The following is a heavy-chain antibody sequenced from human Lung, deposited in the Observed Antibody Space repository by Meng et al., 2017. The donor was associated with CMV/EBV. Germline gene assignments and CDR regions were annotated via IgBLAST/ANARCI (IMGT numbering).Heavy chain of an antibody. D-gene: IGHD6-13*01. CDR1: GGSISTHY. V-gene: IGHV4-59*11. CDR2: VFYNGNA. J-gene: IGHJ5*02. CDR3: ARSRAAWDWFDP. Sequence: SETLSLTCIVSGGSISTHYWSWIRQPPGKGLEWIGYVFYNGNANYNPSLTSRVTISVDTSKNQFSLKLNSVTAADTAVYYCARSRAAWDWFDPWGQGTLVXVSS.